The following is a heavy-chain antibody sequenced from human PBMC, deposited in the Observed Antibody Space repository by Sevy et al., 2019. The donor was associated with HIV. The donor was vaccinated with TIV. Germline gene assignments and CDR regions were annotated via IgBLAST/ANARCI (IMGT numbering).Heavy chain of an antibody. CDR1: GFTFSSYS. V-gene: IGHV3-21*03. CDR2: ISSSSSYI. Sequence: GGSLRLSCAASGFTFSSYSMNWVRQAPGKGLEWVSSISSSSSYIYYADSVKGRFTISRDNAKNSLYLQMNSLRAEDTAVSHCARDSPFTYYYDSSGYKVAFDIWGQGTMVTVSS. CDR3: ARDSPFTYYYDSSGYKVAFDI. D-gene: IGHD3-22*01. J-gene: IGHJ3*02.